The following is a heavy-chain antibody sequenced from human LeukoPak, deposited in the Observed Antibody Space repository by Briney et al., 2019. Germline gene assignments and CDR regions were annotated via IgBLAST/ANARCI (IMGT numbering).Heavy chain of an antibody. V-gene: IGHV4-30-2*01. Sequence: SETLSLTCTVSGGSISSGGYSWSWIRQPPGEGLEWIGYIYHSGSTYYNPSLKSRVTISVDRSKNQFSLKLSSVTAADTAVYYCARGIVATGNWFDPWGQGTLVTVSS. D-gene: IGHD5-12*01. CDR1: GGSISSGGYS. CDR3: ARGIVATGNWFDP. CDR2: IYHSGST. J-gene: IGHJ5*02.